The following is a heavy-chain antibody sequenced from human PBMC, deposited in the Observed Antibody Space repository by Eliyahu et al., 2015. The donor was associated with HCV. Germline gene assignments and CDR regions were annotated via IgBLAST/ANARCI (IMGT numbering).Heavy chain of an antibody. Sequence: SSYAISWVRQAPGQGLEWMGGIIPIFGTANYAQKFQGRVTITADESTSTAYMELSSLRSEDTAVYYCARDVRDIVVGRAAFDIWGQGTMVTVSS. D-gene: IGHD2-15*01. CDR3: ARDVRDIVVGRAAFDI. CDR1: SSYA. J-gene: IGHJ3*02. CDR2: IIPIFGTA. V-gene: IGHV1-69*01.